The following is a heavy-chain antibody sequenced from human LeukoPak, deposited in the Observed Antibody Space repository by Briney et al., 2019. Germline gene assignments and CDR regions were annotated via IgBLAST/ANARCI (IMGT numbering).Heavy chain of an antibody. CDR1: GYTFTGYY. J-gene: IGHJ6*02. V-gene: IGHV1-2*02. D-gene: IGHD2-15*01. Sequence: ASVKVSCRASGYTFTGYYMHWVRQAPGQGLEWMGWINPNSGGTNYAQKFQGRVTMTRDTSISTAYMELSRLRSDDTAVYYCARGGEVVVVVAARGIYGMDVWGQGTTVTVSS. CDR2: INPNSGGT. CDR3: ARGGEVVVVVAARGIYGMDV.